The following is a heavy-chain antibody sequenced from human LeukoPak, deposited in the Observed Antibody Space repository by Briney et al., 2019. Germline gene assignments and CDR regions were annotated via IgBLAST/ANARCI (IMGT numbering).Heavy chain of an antibody. Sequence: PGGSLRLSCAASGFTFSSYSMNWVRQAPGKGLGWVSYISSSSSTIYYADSVKGRFTISRDNAKNSLYLQMNSPRAEDTAVYYCARDLIGQWLSPGYWGQGTLVTVSS. CDR2: ISSSSSTI. J-gene: IGHJ4*02. CDR1: GFTFSSYS. D-gene: IGHD6-19*01. V-gene: IGHV3-48*01. CDR3: ARDLIGQWLSPGY.